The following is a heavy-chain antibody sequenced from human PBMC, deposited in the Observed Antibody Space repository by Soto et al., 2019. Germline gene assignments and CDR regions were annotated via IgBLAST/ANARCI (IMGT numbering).Heavy chain of an antibody. V-gene: IGHV4-59*08. Sequence: SETLSLTCTVSGGSISSYYWSWIRQPPGKGLEWIGYIYYSGSTNYNPSLKSRVTISVDTSKNQFSLKLSSVTAADTAVYYCARHEKVYAISYYYYYMEVWGKGTTVTVSS. CDR2: IYYSGST. CDR1: GGSISSYY. CDR3: ARHEKVYAISYYYYYMEV. J-gene: IGHJ6*03. D-gene: IGHD2-8*01.